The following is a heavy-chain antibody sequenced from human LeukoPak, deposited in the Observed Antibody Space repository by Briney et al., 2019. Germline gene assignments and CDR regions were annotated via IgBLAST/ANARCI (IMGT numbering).Heavy chain of an antibody. CDR2: ISDSDGST. Sequence: GGSLRLSCAASGFTFSSFAINWGRQAPGKGLEWVSAISDSDGSTYYADSVKGRFTISRDNSKNTLYLQMNSLRAEDTAVYYCAKASSRAGIVVVDTLDNWGQGTLVTVSS. D-gene: IGHD3-22*01. V-gene: IGHV3-23*01. CDR1: GFTFSSFA. CDR3: AKASSRAGIVVVDTLDN. J-gene: IGHJ4*02.